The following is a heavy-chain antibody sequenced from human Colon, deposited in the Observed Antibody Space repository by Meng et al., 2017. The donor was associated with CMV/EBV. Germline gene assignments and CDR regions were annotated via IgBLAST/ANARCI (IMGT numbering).Heavy chain of an antibody. J-gene: IGHJ4*02. D-gene: IGHD3-3*01. CDR1: GFTLSSYE. CDR3: AREGDFWSGFDY. V-gene: IGHV3-48*03. Sequence: GGSLRLSCAASGFTLSSYEMNWVRQAPGKGLEWVSYISSSGSTIYYADSVKGRFTISRDNAKNSLYLQMNSLRAEDTSVYYCAREGDFWSGFDYWGQGTLVTVSS. CDR2: ISSSGSTI.